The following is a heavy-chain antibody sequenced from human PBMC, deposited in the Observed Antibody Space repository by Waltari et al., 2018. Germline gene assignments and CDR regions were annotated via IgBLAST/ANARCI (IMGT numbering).Heavy chain of an antibody. Sequence: QMQLQESGPGLVKPSETLSLTCTVSGGSISSYYWSWIRQPPGKGLEWIGYIYYSGSTNYNPSLKSRVTISVDTSKNQFSLKLSSVTAADTAVYYCARDYYGSGSYPYNWFDPWGQGTLVTVSS. V-gene: IGHV4-59*01. CDR1: GGSISSYY. J-gene: IGHJ5*02. CDR3: ARDYYGSGSYPYNWFDP. CDR2: IYYSGST. D-gene: IGHD3-10*01.